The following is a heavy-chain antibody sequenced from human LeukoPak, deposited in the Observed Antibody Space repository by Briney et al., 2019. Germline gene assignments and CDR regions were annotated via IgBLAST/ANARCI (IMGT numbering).Heavy chain of an antibody. CDR3: ARDLATEWFGELLLD. CDR2: TNPNSGGT. CDR1: GYTFTGYY. Sequence: ASVKVSCKASGYTFTGYYMHWVRQAPGQGLEWMGWTNPNSGGTNYAQKFQGRVTMTRDTSISTAYMELSRLRSDDTAVYYCARDLATEWFGELLLDWGQGTLVTVSS. V-gene: IGHV1-2*02. J-gene: IGHJ4*02. D-gene: IGHD3-10*01.